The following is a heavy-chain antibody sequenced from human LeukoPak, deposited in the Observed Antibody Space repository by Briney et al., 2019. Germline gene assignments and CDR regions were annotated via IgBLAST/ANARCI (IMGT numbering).Heavy chain of an antibody. V-gene: IGHV4-34*01. J-gene: IGHJ3*02. CDR2: INHSGST. D-gene: IGHD6-13*01. Sequence: SQTLSLTCAVYGRSFSGYYWSWIRQPPGKGLEWIGEINHSGSTNYNPSLKSRVTISVDTSKNQFSLKLSSVTAADTAVYYCARCPGSWSGYDAFDIWGQGTMVTVSS. CDR3: ARCPGSWSGYDAFDI. CDR1: GRSFSGYY.